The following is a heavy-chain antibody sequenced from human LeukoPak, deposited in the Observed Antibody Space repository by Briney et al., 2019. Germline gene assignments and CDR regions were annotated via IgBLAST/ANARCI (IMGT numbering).Heavy chain of an antibody. V-gene: IGHV3-7*01. CDR1: GFTFSDYW. D-gene: IGHD2-21*01. CDR2: IKQDGSDG. J-gene: IGHJ6*03. CDR3: ARLYCGVGICYSYYMDV. Sequence: GGSLRLSCTASGFTFSDYWMIWVRQVLGKGLQWVADIKQDGSDGFYVDSVKGRFTISRDNAKNSVYLQMNSLRAEDTAVYYCARLYCGVGICYSYYMDVWGKGTTVTVSS.